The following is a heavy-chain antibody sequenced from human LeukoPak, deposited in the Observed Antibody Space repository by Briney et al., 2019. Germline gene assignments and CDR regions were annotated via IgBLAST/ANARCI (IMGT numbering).Heavy chain of an antibody. CDR1: GGPVSSGSYY. Sequence: SETLSLTCTVSGGPVSSGSYYWSWIRQPPGKGLEWIGYIYYSGSTNYNPSLKSRVTISVDTSKNQFSLKLSSVTAADTAVYYCARLAGIAVAGTWWFDPWGQGTLVTVSS. V-gene: IGHV4-61*01. D-gene: IGHD6-19*01. J-gene: IGHJ5*02. CDR3: ARLAGIAVAGTWWFDP. CDR2: IYYSGST.